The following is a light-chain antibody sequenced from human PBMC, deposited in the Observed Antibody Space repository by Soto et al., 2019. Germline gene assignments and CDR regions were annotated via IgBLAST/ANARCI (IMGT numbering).Light chain of an antibody. CDR2: EVT. CDR3: SSFTTSGTVV. Sequence: QSALTQPASVSGSPGQSIAISCTGTSSDVGAFNFVSWYQQHPGKAPKLLISEVTHRPSGVSDRFSGSKSGNTASLTISGLQAEDESDYYCSSFTTSGTVVFGGGTKLTV. CDR1: SSDVGAFNF. V-gene: IGLV2-14*01. J-gene: IGLJ2*01.